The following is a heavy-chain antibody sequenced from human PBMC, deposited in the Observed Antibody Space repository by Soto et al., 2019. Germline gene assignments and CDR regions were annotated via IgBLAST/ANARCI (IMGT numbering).Heavy chain of an antibody. V-gene: IGHV1-18*01. Sequence: SVKVSCKASGYTFTKYGISWVRQAPGQGLEWMGWISGYNGNTNYAQKYQGRITMTIDTSTTTAYMELGSLTSDDTAVYYCAKKGQLPYYYYGMDVWGQGTTVTVSS. CDR1: GYTFTKYG. CDR2: ISGYNGNT. CDR3: AKKGQLPYYYYGMDV. J-gene: IGHJ6*02. D-gene: IGHD1-26*01.